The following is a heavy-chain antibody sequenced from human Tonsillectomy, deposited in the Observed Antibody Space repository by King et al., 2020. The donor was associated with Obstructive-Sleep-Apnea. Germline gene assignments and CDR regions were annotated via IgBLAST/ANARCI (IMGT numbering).Heavy chain of an antibody. CDR3: ARRRTARAAGPFDY. CDR1: GFTFSSYW. Sequence: VQLVESGGGLVQPGGSLRLSCAASGFTFSSYWMSWVRQAPGKGLEWVANKKQEGSEKYYVDVVKGRFTISRNNAKNSLYLQMNSLRAEDTAVYYCARRRTARAAGPFDYWGQGTLVTVSS. J-gene: IGHJ4*02. D-gene: IGHD6-13*01. V-gene: IGHV3-7*01. CDR2: KKQEGSEK.